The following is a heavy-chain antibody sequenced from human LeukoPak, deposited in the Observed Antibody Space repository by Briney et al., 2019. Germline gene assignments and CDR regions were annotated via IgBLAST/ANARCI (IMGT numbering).Heavy chain of an antibody. CDR2: ISGSGSST. V-gene: IGHV3-23*01. D-gene: IGHD3-10*02. CDR3: AKVGAAYDVPHWYFDL. J-gene: IGHJ2*01. Sequence: QSGGSLRLSCAASGFTFSAYAMSWVRQAPGKGLEWVSAISGSGSSTYYADSVKGRFTISRDNSKNTLYLQMNSLRAEDTAVYSCAKVGAAYDVPHWYFDLWGRGTLVTVSS. CDR1: GFTFSAYA.